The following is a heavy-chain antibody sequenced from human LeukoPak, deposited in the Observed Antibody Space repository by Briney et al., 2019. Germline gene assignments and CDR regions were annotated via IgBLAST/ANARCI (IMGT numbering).Heavy chain of an antibody. CDR1: GFTFSSYA. J-gene: IGHJ4*02. V-gene: IGHV3-23*01. D-gene: IGHD4-17*01. CDR3: AKVGKDYGDYRGGFDY. Sequence: GGSLRLSCAASGFTFSSYAMSWVRQAPGKGLEWVSAISGSGGSTYYADSVKGRFTISRDNSKNTLYLQMNSLRAEDTAVYYCAKVGKDYGDYRGGFDYWGQGTLVTVSS. CDR2: ISGSGGST.